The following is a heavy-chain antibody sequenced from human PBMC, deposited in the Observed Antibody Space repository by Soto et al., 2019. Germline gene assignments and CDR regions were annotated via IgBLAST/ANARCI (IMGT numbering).Heavy chain of an antibody. D-gene: IGHD6-19*01. CDR2: ISNNGGST. CDR1: GFIFSDYA. Sequence: PGGSLRLSCSASGFIFSDYAMHWVRLTPGKGLEFVSAISNNGGSTNDAPSVRGRFTISRDNSKNTVYLEMSSLRVEDTAIYYCVKDPSRGGWYGFFLHWGQGTVVTVSS. J-gene: IGHJ1*01. CDR3: VKDPSRGGWYGFFLH. V-gene: IGHV3-64D*06.